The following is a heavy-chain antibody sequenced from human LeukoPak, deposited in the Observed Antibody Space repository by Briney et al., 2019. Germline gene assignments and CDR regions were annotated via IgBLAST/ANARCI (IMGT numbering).Heavy chain of an antibody. D-gene: IGHD3-16*02. V-gene: IGHV1-2*02. CDR1: GYTFTGYY. Sequence: GASVKASCKASGYTFTGYYMHWVRQAPGQGLEWMGWINPNSGGTNYAQKFQGRVTMTRGTSISTAYMELSRLRSDDTAVYYCATRALRLGELSPLDYWGQGTLVTVSS. CDR3: ATRALRLGELSPLDY. J-gene: IGHJ4*02. CDR2: INPNSGGT.